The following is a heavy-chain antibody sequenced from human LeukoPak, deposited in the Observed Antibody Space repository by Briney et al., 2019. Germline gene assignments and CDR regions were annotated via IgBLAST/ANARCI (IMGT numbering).Heavy chain of an antibody. D-gene: IGHD2-2*02. J-gene: IGHJ4*02. CDR3: ARAIPRPSFYFDY. Sequence: SSETLSLTCTVSGGSISSYYWSWIRQPPGKGLEWIGYIYYSGSTNYNPSLKSRVTISVDTSKNQFSLKLSSVTAADTAVYYCARAIPRPSFYFDYWGQGTLVTVSS. V-gene: IGHV4-59*08. CDR1: GGSISSYY. CDR2: IYYSGST.